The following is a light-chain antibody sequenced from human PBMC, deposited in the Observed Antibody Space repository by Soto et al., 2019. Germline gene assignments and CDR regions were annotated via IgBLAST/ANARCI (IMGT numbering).Light chain of an antibody. J-gene: IGLJ7*01. V-gene: IGLV2-14*01. CDR1: SSDIGGYNY. Sequence: QSALTQPPSASGSPGQSVTISCTGTSSDIGGYNYVSWYQQHPGKAPKLIIYEVTDRPSGVSNRFSGSKSGNTASLTISGLQAEDEAEYYCSSYTNINTRACVFGTGTQLTVL. CDR3: SSYTNINTRACV. CDR2: EVT.